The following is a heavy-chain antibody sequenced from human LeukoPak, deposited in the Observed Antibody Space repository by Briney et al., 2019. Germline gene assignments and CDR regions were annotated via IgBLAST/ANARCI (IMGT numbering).Heavy chain of an antibody. D-gene: IGHD3-10*01. CDR3: ARAPYGNYYYYYTDV. CDR1: GFTVSSNY. J-gene: IGHJ6*03. Sequence: PGGSLRLSCAASGFTVSSNYMSWVRQAPGKGLEWVSIIYSGGSTYYADSVQGRFTISRDNSKNTLYLQMNSLRAEDTAVYYCARAPYGNYYYYYTDVWGKGTTVTVSS. CDR2: IYSGGST. V-gene: IGHV3-53*01.